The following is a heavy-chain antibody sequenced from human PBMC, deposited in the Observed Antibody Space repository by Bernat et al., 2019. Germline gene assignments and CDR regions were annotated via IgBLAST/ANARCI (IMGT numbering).Heavy chain of an antibody. CDR2: IYYSGST. J-gene: IGHJ5*02. CDR3: ARHRYRDGDYPCVWFDP. V-gene: IGHV4-39*01. CDR1: GGSISSSSYY. D-gene: IGHD4-17*01. Sequence: QLQLQESGPGLVKPSETLSLTCTVSGGSISSSSYYWGWIRQPPGKGLEWIGSIYYSGSTYYNPSLKSRVTISVDTSKNQFSLKLSSVTAADTAVYYCARHRYRDGDYPCVWFDPWGQGTLVTVSS.